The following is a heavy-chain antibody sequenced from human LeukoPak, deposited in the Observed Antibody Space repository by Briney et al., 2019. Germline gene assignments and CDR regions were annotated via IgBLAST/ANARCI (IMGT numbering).Heavy chain of an antibody. V-gene: IGHV3-23*01. J-gene: IGHJ6*02. CDR1: GFTFSSYA. D-gene: IGHD3-10*01. CDR2: ISDSFDTS. CDR3: AKDRRGNSGMDV. Sequence: PGGSLRLSCAASGFTFSSYAMSWVRQAPGKGLEWVSSISDSFDTSYYADSLKGRFTISRDNSKNTLYLQMNSLRAEDTAVYYCAKDRRGNSGMDVWGQGTTVTVSS.